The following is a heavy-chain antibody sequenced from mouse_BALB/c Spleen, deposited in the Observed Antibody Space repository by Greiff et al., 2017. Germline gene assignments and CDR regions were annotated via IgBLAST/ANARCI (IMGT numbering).Heavy chain of an antibody. CDR2: ISSGGGST. V-gene: IGHV5-12-1*01. CDR3: ARRGITTGYAMDY. CDR1: GFAFSSYD. Sequence: EVQRVESGGGLVKPGGSLKLSCAASGFAFSSYDMSWVRQTPEKMLEWVAYISSGGGSTYYPDTVKGRFTISRDNAKNTLYLQMSSLKSEDTAMYYCARRGITTGYAMDYWGQGTSVTVSS. D-gene: IGHD2-4*01. J-gene: IGHJ4*01.